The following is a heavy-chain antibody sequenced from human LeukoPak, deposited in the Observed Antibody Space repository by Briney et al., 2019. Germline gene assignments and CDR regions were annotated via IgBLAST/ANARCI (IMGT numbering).Heavy chain of an antibody. CDR2: ISSSSSYI. CDR1: GFTFSSYS. D-gene: IGHD3-22*01. CDR3: ARGGYDSSGYSPIDY. J-gene: IGHJ4*02. Sequence: GGSLRLSCAASGFTFSSYSMNWVRQAPGKGLEWVSSISSSSSYIYYADSVKGRFTISRDNANNSLYLQMNSLRAEDTAVYYCARGGYDSSGYSPIDYWGQGTLVTVSS. V-gene: IGHV3-21*01.